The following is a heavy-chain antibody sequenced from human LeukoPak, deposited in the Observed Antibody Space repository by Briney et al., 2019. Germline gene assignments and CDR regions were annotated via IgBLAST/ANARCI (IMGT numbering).Heavy chain of an antibody. V-gene: IGHV1-8*03. CDR2: MNPNSGNT. Sequence: ASVKVSCKASGYTFTSYDINWVRQPTGQGLEWVGGMNPNSGNTGYAQKFQGRVTITRNTSISTAYMELSSLRSEDTAVYYCARNLGRYSSSWYGGGFDYWGQGTLVTVSS. CDR3: ARNLGRYSSSWYGGGFDY. CDR1: GYTFTSYD. D-gene: IGHD6-13*01. J-gene: IGHJ4*02.